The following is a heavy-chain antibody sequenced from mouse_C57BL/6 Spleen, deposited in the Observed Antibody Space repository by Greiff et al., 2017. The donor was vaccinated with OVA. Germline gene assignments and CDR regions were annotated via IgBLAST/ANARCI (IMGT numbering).Heavy chain of an antibody. CDR1: GFTFSDYG. Sequence: EVQGVESGGGLVKPGGSLKLSCAASGFTFSDYGMHWVRQAPEKGLEWVAYISSGSSTIYYADTVKGRFTISRDNAKNTLCLQMTSLRSEDTAMYYCARGRTPFAYWGQGTLVTVSA. CDR3: ARGRTPFAY. CDR2: ISSGSSTI. J-gene: IGHJ3*01. V-gene: IGHV5-17*01.